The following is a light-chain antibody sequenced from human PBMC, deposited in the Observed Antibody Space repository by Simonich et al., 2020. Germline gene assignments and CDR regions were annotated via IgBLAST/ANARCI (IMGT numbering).Light chain of an antibody. CDR3: SSYTSSSTLV. CDR1: SSDVGGYNF. CDR2: DVS. Sequence: QSALTQPASVSGSPGQSIPISCTGTSSDVGGYNFVSLYPQHPGKAPKRMIYDVSKRPSGVSNRFSGSKTGNTASLTISGLQAEDEADYYCSSYTSSSTLVFGGGTKLTVL. V-gene: IGLV2-14*01. J-gene: IGLJ3*02.